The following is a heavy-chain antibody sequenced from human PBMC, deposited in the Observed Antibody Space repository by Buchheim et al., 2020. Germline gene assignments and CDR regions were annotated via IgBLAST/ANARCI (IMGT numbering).Heavy chain of an antibody. CDR1: GFTFSDYY. Sequence: QVQLVESGGGLVKPGGSLRLSCAASGFTFSDYYVSWIRQAPGQGLEWVSYISSSSSYTNYADSVKGRFTISRDHAKSSLYLPMNSLRAEDTAVYYCARTPRMVRGVPHSFDYWGQGTL. CDR3: ARTPRMVRGVPHSFDY. V-gene: IGHV3-11*06. CDR2: ISSSSSYT. D-gene: IGHD3-10*01. J-gene: IGHJ4*02.